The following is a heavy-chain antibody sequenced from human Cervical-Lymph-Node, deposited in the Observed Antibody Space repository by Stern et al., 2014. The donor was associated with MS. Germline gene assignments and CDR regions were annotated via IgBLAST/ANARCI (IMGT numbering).Heavy chain of an antibody. CDR2: INEDGSYQ. Sequence: EVQLVESGGGLVQPGGSLTLSCAASGFTFSGYWMSWVRQAPGKGLEWVANINEDGSYQYYVDSVKVRFTLSRDNPKPSVFLQMNNLRVEDTSVYYCVIDWKGDYVSVNWFDPWGQGTLVTLSS. D-gene: IGHD4-17*01. CDR3: VIDWKGDYVSVNWFDP. J-gene: IGHJ5*02. CDR1: GFTFSGYW. V-gene: IGHV3-7*03.